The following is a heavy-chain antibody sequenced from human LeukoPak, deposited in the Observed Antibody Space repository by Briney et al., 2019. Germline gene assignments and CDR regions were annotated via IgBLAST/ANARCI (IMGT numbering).Heavy chain of an antibody. D-gene: IGHD5-24*01. J-gene: IGHJ3*02. V-gene: IGHV4-39*01. CDR2: IYYSGRT. CDR1: GGSISSSAYY. Sequence: PSETLSLTCTVSGGSISSSAYYWGWIRQPPGKGLEWIGSIYYSGRTYYNPSLESRVTISLDTSKNQFSLKLSSVTAADTAVYFCARAGRDGYSPASDSFDIWGQGKTVTVSS. CDR3: ARAGRDGYSPASDSFDI.